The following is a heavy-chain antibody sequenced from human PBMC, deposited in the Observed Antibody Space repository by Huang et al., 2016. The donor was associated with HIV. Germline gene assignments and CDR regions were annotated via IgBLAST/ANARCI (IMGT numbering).Heavy chain of an antibody. V-gene: IGHV4-39*01. CDR2: IYYSGST. CDR1: GGSISSSSYY. CDR3: ARHMDCSSSSCLAGGHERGPFDM. J-gene: IGHJ3*02. D-gene: IGHD2-2*01. Sequence: QLQLQESGPGLVKPSETLSLTCSVSGGSISSSSYYWGWIRQPPGKGLEWIGSIYYSGSTVYNPSLKSRVTISVDTSKNQFSLRLSSGTAADTSVYYCARHMDCSSSSCLAGGHERGPFDMWGQGTMVTVSS.